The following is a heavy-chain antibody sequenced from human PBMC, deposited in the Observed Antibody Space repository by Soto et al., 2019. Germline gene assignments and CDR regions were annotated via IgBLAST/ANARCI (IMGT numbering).Heavy chain of an antibody. CDR3: AREMRSTGGFDY. J-gene: IGHJ4*02. CDR2: IYYSGST. CDR1: GGSISSGDYY. D-gene: IGHD2-2*01. V-gene: IGHV4-30-4*01. Sequence: SETLSLTCTVSGGSISSGDYYWSWIRQPPGKGLEWIGYIYYSGSTYYNPSLKSRVTISVDTSKNQFSLKLSSVTAADTDVYYCAREMRSTGGFDYWGQGTLVTVSS.